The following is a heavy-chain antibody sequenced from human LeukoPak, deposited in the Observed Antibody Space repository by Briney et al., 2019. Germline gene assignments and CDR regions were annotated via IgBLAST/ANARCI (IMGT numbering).Heavy chain of an antibody. D-gene: IGHD5-24*01. V-gene: IGHV4-39*07. CDR1: GGSISSSSYY. CDR3: ARDRGGYSDAFDI. J-gene: IGHJ3*02. Sequence: SETLSLTCTVSGGSISSSSYYWGWIRQPPGKGLEWIGRIYTSGSTNYNPSLKSRVTMSVDTSKNQFSLKLSSVTAADTAVYYCARDRGGYSDAFDIWGQGTMVTVSS. CDR2: IYTSGST.